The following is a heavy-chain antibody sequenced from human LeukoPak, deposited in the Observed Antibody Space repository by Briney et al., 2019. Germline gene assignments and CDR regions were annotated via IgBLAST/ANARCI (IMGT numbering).Heavy chain of an antibody. CDR1: GGSISSYY. V-gene: IGHV4-59*08. J-gene: IGHJ4*02. CDR3: ARRGGGAVAIDY. Sequence: SETLSLTCTVSGGSISSYYWSWIRQPPEKGLEWIGYIYYSGSTNYNPSLKSRVTISVDTSKNQFSLKLSSVTAADTAVYYCARRGGGAVAIDYWGQGTLVTVSS. CDR2: IYYSGST. D-gene: IGHD6-19*01.